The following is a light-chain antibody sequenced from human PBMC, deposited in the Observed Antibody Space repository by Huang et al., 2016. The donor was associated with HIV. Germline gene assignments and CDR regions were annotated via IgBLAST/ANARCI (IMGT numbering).Light chain of an antibody. CDR1: QSVSNY. J-gene: IGKJ4*01. V-gene: IGKV1-39*01. Sequence: DIQMTQSPSSLSASVGDRVTITCRAGQSVSNYLTWYQHKPGMAPKLLFYAASSLKSGVPSRYSSSGCGTHLTLTIISLQPEDSATYYCQQTYDTPPLSFGGGTKVEL. CDR3: QQTYDTPPLS. CDR2: AAS.